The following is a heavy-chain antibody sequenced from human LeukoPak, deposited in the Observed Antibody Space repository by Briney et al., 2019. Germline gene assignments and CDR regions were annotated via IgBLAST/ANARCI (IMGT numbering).Heavy chain of an antibody. V-gene: IGHV3-30*04. CDR3: ARDGVSAMVTFYYYMDV. CDR2: ISYDGSNK. D-gene: IGHD5-18*01. J-gene: IGHJ6*03. CDR1: GFTFSSYA. Sequence: PGGSLRLSCAASGFTFSSYAMHWVRQAPGKGLEWVAVISYDGSNKYYADSVKGRFTISRDNSKNTLYLQMNSLRAEDTAVYYCARDGVSAMVTFYYYMDVWGKGTTVTVSS.